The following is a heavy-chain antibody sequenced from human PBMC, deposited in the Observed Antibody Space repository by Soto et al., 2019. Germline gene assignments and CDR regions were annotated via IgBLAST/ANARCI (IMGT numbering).Heavy chain of an antibody. CDR3: ARVVRFFGGHAGY. CDR2: KNTNTGNT. V-gene: IGHV1-8*01. Sequence: ASVKVSCKTSGYTFTEFDINWVRQAPGQGLEWMGWKNTNTGNTGYAQKFQGRVTMTRDTSISTAYMELRRLRSEDTAVYYCARVVRFFGGHAGYWGQGTLVTVSS. CDR1: GYTFTEFD. J-gene: IGHJ4*02. D-gene: IGHD3-3*01.